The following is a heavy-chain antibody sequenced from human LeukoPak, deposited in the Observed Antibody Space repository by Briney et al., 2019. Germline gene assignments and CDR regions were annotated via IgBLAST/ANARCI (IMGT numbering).Heavy chain of an antibody. CDR1: GFTFSSYA. Sequence: GGSLRLSCAASGFTFSSYAMSWVRQAPGKGLEWVSAISGSGGSTYYADSVKGRFTISRDNAKNSLYLQMNSLRAEDTAVYYCARGRSGWSPYYYGMDVWGQGTTVTVSS. J-gene: IGHJ6*02. V-gene: IGHV3-23*01. CDR3: ARGRSGWSPYYYGMDV. CDR2: ISGSGGST. D-gene: IGHD6-19*01.